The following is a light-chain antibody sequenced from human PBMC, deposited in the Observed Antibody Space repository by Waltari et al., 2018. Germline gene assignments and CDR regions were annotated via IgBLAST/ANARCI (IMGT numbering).Light chain of an antibody. CDR2: GAY. V-gene: IGKV3-15*01. CDR1: QSVSSN. J-gene: IGKJ1*01. Sequence: EIVMTQSPATLSVSPGERATLSCRASQSVSSNLAWYQQIPCQAPRLLIYGAYTRATGIPARLTGSGYGTEFTLTISSMQSEDIAVYYCQQYNNWPGTFGQGTKVEIK. CDR3: QQYNNWPGT.